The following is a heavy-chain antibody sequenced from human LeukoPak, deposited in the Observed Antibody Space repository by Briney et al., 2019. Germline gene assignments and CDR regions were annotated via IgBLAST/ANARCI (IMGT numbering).Heavy chain of an antibody. CDR2: IYTSGST. CDR1: GGSISSYY. V-gene: IGHV4-4*07. CDR3: ARVSRVRAAPDWYFDL. J-gene: IGHJ2*01. Sequence: KPSETLSLTCTVSGGSISSYYWSWIRQPAGKGLEWIGRIYTSGSTNYNPSLKSRVTISVDKSKNQFTLKLSSVTAADTAVYYCARVSRVRAAPDWYFDLWGRGTLVTVSS. D-gene: IGHD3-10*02.